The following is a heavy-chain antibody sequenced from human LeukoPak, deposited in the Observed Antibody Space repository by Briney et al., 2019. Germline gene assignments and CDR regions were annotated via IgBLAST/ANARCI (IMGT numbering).Heavy chain of an antibody. Sequence: SSETLSLTCTVSGGSISSSSYYWGWIRQPPGKGLEWIGNIYYNGSTYYNPSLKSRVTISVDTPKNQFSLKLSSVTAADTAVYYCARRGQLSGGNWFDPWGQGTLVTVSS. D-gene: IGHD6-25*01. CDR2: IYYNGST. J-gene: IGHJ5*02. V-gene: IGHV4-39*01. CDR3: ARRGQLSGGNWFDP. CDR1: GGSISSSSYY.